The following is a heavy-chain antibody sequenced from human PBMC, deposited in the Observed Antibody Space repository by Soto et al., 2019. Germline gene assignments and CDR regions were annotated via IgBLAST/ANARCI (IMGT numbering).Heavy chain of an antibody. CDR2: ISASGGST. Sequence: GGSLRLSCAASGVTFSSYAMSWVRQAPGKGLEWVSGISASGGSTYYADSVKGRFTISRDNSKNTLYLQMNSLRAEDTAVYYCAKVGGWNYDILTGYYTDYWGQGTLVTVSS. V-gene: IGHV3-23*01. CDR1: GVTFSSYA. J-gene: IGHJ4*02. CDR3: AKVGGWNYDILTGYYTDY. D-gene: IGHD3-9*01.